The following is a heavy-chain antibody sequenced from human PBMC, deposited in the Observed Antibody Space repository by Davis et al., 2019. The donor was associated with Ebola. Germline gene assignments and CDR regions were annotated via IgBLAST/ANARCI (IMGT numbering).Heavy chain of an antibody. CDR2: IKSKIDGGTA. Sequence: GGSLRLSCAASGFTFSNAWMSWVRQAPGKGLEWVGRIKSKIDGGTADYGAPVKGRFTISRDDSKNTLYLQMNSLKTEDTAVYYCTSQSRNYDFWSGYRYYFDYWGQGTLVTVSP. D-gene: IGHD3-3*01. V-gene: IGHV3-15*01. CDR1: GFTFSNAW. J-gene: IGHJ4*02. CDR3: TSQSRNYDFWSGYRYYFDY.